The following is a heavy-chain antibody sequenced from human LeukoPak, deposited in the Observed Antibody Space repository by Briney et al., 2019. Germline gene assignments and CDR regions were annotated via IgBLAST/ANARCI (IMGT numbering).Heavy chain of an antibody. J-gene: IGHJ6*03. D-gene: IGHD6-13*01. V-gene: IGHV4-59*01. CDR3: ARSDSSSWGYYYYYYMDV. Sequence: SETLSLTCTVSGGSISSYYWSWFRQPPGKGLEWIGYIYYSGSTNYNPSLKSRVTISVDTSKNQFSLKLSSVTAADTAVYYCARSDSSSWGYYYYYYMDVWGKGTTVTVSS. CDR1: GGSISSYY. CDR2: IYYSGST.